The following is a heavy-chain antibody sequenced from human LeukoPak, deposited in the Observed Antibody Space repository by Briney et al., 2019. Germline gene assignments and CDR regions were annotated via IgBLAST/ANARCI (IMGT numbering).Heavy chain of an antibody. CDR2: INPNSGGT. D-gene: IGHD3-10*01. V-gene: IGHV1-2*02. CDR3: ARGLDGYYGSGSYSLYYYYYMDV. J-gene: IGHJ6*03. CDR1: GYTFTGYY. Sequence: GASVKVSCKASGYTFTGYYMHWVRQAPGQGLEWMGWINPNSGGTNYAQKFQGRVTMTRDTSISTAYMELSRLRSDDTAVYYCARGLDGYYGSGSYSLYYYYYMDVWGKGTTVTVSS.